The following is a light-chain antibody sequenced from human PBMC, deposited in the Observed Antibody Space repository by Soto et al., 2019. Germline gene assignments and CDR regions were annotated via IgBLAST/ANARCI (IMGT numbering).Light chain of an antibody. V-gene: IGKV2D-29*01. Sequence: DIVMTQTLLSLSVTPGQPASISCRSSQSLLHSDGKTHLFWYLQRPGQPPQLLIYEGFNRFSGVSDRFSGSGSGTDFTLKVSRVEAEDVGLYYCMQTKQLPPYTFGQGTRLEIK. CDR1: QSLLHSDGKTH. J-gene: IGKJ5*01. CDR2: EGF. CDR3: MQTKQLPPYT.